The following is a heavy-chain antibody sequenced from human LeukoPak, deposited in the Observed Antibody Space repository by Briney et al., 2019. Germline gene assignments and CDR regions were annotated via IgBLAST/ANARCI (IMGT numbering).Heavy chain of an antibody. CDR3: ARDSPPRRIFGVVEIFDY. CDR2: ISSSSSTI. J-gene: IGHJ4*02. V-gene: IGHV3-48*04. CDR1: GFTFSSYS. D-gene: IGHD3-3*01. Sequence: GGSLRLSCAASGFTFSSYSMNWVRQAPGKGLEWVSYISSSSSTIYYADSVKGRFTISRDNAKNSLYLQMNSLRAEDTAVYYCARDSPPRRIFGVVEIFDYWGQGTLVTASS.